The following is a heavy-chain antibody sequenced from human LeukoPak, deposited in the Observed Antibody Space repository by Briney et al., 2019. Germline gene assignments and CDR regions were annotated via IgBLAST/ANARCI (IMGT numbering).Heavy chain of an antibody. CDR3: ASLFGIGTVTGTGTFDI. Sequence: GGSLRLSCAASGFTFSSYDMTWVRQAPGKGLEWVAVIYSGGGRNYADSVKGRFTISRDNSKNTVYLQMNSLRAEDTAVYYCASLFGIGTVTGTGTFDIWGQGTMVTVSS. V-gene: IGHV3-53*01. J-gene: IGHJ3*02. CDR1: GFTFSSYD. D-gene: IGHD6-19*01. CDR2: IYSGGGR.